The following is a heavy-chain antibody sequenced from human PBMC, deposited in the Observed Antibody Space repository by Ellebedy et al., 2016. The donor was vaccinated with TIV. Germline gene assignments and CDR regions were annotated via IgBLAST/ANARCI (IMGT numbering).Heavy chain of an antibody. Sequence: SETLSLTXTVPGASISSGPYYWNWIRQHPGTGLEWIGYVYSGGSTYYSPSLKSRVTISLDTSKNQFSLKLTSVTAADTAVYYCARGIEQWLTYWGQGTLVTVSS. CDR3: ARGIEQWLTY. V-gene: IGHV4-31*03. J-gene: IGHJ4*02. CDR1: GASISSGPYY. D-gene: IGHD6-19*01. CDR2: VYSGGST.